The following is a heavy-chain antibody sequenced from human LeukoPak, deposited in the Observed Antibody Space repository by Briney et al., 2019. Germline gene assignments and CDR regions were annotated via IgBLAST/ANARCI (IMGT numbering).Heavy chain of an antibody. D-gene: IGHD2-15*01. V-gene: IGHV3-30*02. CDR1: GFTFGTYG. J-gene: IGHJ4*02. Sequence: GGSLRLSCAASGFTFGTYGMNWVRQAPGKGLEWVAFTRYDGSSTYYADSVKGRFTISRDNSKNTLYLQMNSLGTEDTAVYHCAGLCGGTCYSPYYFEYWGQGTLVTVSS. CDR3: AGLCGGTCYSPYYFEY. CDR2: TRYDGSST.